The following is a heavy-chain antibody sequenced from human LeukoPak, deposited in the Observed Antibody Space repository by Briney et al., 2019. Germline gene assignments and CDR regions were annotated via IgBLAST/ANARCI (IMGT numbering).Heavy chain of an antibody. CDR1: GFTFSSYA. CDR2: LHADSGMT. D-gene: IGHD1/OR15-1a*01. CDR3: ARGRTGTSRDNFDY. V-gene: IGHV3-23*01. J-gene: IGHJ4*02. Sequence: GGSLRLSCATSGFTFSSYAMSWVRQAPGKGLEWVSGLHADSGMTYYADSVKGRFTISRDNSENTLFLQMISLRPEDTAIYYCARGRTGTSRDNFDYWGQGTLVTVSS.